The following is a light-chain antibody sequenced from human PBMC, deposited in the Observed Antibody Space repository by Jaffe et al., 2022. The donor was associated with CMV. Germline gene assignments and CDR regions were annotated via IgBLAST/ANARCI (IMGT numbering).Light chain of an antibody. Sequence: QSALTQPRSMSGSPGQSVTISCTGTNSNVGAYDLVSWYQQYPGKAPKLIIYDVTKRPSGVPDRFSGSKSGITASLTISGLRAEDEADYYCCSYANSINFEVFGTGTTVTVL. J-gene: IGLJ1*01. CDR2: DVT. V-gene: IGLV2-11*01. CDR3: CSYANSINFEV. CDR1: NSNVGAYDL.